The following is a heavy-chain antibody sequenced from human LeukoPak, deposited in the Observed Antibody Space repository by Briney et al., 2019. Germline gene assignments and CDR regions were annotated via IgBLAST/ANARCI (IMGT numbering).Heavy chain of an antibody. CDR2: ISAYNGNT. CDR3: ASAEIRDYMDV. CDR1: GYTFTSYG. J-gene: IGHJ6*03. V-gene: IGHV1-18*04. D-gene: IGHD3-3*01. Sequence: ASVKVSCNASGYTFTSYGISWVRQAPGPGLEWMGCISAYNGNTNYAQKLQGRVTMTTDTSTSTAYSELRSLRSDDTAVYYCASAEIRDYMDVWGKGTTVTVSS.